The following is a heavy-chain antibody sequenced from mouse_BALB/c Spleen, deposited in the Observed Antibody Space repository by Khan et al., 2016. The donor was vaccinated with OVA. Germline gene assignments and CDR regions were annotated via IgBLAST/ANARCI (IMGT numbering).Heavy chain of an antibody. CDR1: GDSITSGY. CDR2: IIYTGYT. V-gene: IGHV3-8*02. CDR3: ARSTYRYAFVY. J-gene: IGHJ3*01. Sequence: EVQLQESGPSLVKPSQTPSLTCSVTGDSITSGYWNWIRKFPGNKLEYMGYIIYTGYTYYNPSLKSRISITRHTSKNQYYLPLSSVTDEDTATYYCARSTYRYAFVYWGQGTLVTVSA. D-gene: IGHD2-12*01.